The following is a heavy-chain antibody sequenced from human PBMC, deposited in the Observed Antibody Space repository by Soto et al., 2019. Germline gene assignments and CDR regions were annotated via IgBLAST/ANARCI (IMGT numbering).Heavy chain of an antibody. D-gene: IGHD3-22*01. Sequence: QVQLVESGGGVVQPGRSLRLSCAASGFTFSSYGMHWVRQAPGKGLECVAVISYDGRNKYYADSLKGRFTISRDNSKNPLYLQMNSLRVEDTAVYYCAKEWVYDSSGWSFDYWGQGTLVTVSS. V-gene: IGHV3-30*18. CDR3: AKEWVYDSSGWSFDY. CDR2: ISYDGRNK. CDR1: GFTFSSYG. J-gene: IGHJ4*02.